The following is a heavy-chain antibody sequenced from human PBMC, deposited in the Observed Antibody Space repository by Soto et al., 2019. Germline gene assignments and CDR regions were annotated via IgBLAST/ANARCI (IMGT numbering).Heavy chain of an antibody. CDR1: GGTFSSYA. CDR2: IIPIFGTA. CDR3: AREWDTAMVREWYFDY. V-gene: IGHV1-69*13. D-gene: IGHD5-18*01. Sequence: GASVKVSCKASGGTFSSYAISWVRQAPGQGLEWMGGIIPIFGTANYAQKFQGRVTITADESTSTAYVELSSMRSEDTAVYYCAREWDTAMVREWYFDYWGQGTLVTVSS. J-gene: IGHJ4*02.